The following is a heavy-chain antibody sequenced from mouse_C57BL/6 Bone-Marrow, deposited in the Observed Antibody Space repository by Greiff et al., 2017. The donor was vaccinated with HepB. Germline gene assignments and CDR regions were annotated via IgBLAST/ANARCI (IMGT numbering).Heavy chain of an antibody. D-gene: IGHD4-1*01. V-gene: IGHV1-81*01. CDR2: IYPRSGNT. CDR1: GYTFTSYG. CDR3: ARKGANWEFDY. Sequence: VKLMESGAELARPGASVKLSCKASGYTFTSYGISWVKQRTGQGLEWIGEIYPRSGNTYYNEKFKGKATLTADKSSSTAYMELRSLTSEDSAVYFCARKGANWEFDYWGQGTTLTVSS. J-gene: IGHJ2*01.